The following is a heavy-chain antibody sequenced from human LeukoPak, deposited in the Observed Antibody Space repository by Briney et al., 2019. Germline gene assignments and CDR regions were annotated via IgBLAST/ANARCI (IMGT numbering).Heavy chain of an antibody. CDR3: ARDGPRRPRGYYDSSGYGL. Sequence: ASVRVSCKASGGIFSSYAIGWVRQAPGQGLEWMGGSIPIFGTANYAQKFQGRVTITADESTSTAYMELSSLRSEDTAVYYCARDGPRRPRGYYDSSGYGLWGQGTLVTVSS. J-gene: IGHJ4*02. CDR2: SIPIFGTA. D-gene: IGHD3-22*01. CDR1: GGIFSSYA. V-gene: IGHV1-69*13.